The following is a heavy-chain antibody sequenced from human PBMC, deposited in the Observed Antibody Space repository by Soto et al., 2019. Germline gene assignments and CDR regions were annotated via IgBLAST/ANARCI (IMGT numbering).Heavy chain of an antibody. CDR2: SIPMFGTT. CDR3: ATEINDMVRGHNWFDP. Sequence: QVQLVQSGAEVKKPGSSVKVSCKASGGTFRSHAINWVRQAPGQGLEWMGGSIPMFGTTNYAQKLQGRVTITADESTSTAYMELSSLRSEDTAVYYCATEINDMVRGHNWFDPWGQGTLVTVSS. V-gene: IGHV1-69*01. D-gene: IGHD3-10*01. J-gene: IGHJ5*02. CDR1: GGTFRSHA.